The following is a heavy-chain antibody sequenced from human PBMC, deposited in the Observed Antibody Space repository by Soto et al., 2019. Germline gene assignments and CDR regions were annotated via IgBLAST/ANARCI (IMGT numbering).Heavy chain of an antibody. Sequence: QVQLQQWGAGLLKPSETLSLTCAVYGGSFSGYYWSWIRQPPGKGLEWIGEINHSGSTNYNPSLKSRVTISVDTSKNQFSLKLSSVTAADTAVYYWARGHPLNTYYYDSSGYYLGYWGQGTLVTVSS. CDR3: ARGHPLNTYYYDSSGYYLGY. CDR1: GGSFSGYY. V-gene: IGHV4-34*01. J-gene: IGHJ4*02. CDR2: INHSGST. D-gene: IGHD3-22*01.